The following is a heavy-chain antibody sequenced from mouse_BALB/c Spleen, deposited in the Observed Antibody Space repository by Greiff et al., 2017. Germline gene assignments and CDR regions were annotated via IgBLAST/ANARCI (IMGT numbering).Heavy chain of an antibody. D-gene: IGHD3-1*01. Sequence: VQLQQSGAELARPGASVKLSCKASGYTFTDYYINWVKQRTGQGLEWIGEIYPGSGNTYYNEKFKGKATLTADKSSSTAYMQLSSLTSEDSAVYFCARGARATGGWFAYWGQGTLVTVSA. CDR1: GYTFTDYY. CDR3: ARGARATGGWFAY. CDR2: IYPGSGNT. J-gene: IGHJ3*01. V-gene: IGHV1-77*01.